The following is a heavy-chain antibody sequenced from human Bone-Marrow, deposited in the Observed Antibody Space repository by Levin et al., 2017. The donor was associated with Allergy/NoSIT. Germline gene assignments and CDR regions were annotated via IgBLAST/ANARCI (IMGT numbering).Heavy chain of an antibody. D-gene: IGHD6-13*01. Sequence: GESLKISCAASGFTFSSYAMSWVRQAPGKGLEWVSAISGSGGSTYYADSVKGRFTISRDNSKNTLYLQMNSLRAEDTAVYYCAKDPLLAAALGGFDYWGQGTLVTVSS. CDR1: GFTFSSYA. CDR2: ISGSGGST. V-gene: IGHV3-23*01. CDR3: AKDPLLAAALGGFDY. J-gene: IGHJ4*02.